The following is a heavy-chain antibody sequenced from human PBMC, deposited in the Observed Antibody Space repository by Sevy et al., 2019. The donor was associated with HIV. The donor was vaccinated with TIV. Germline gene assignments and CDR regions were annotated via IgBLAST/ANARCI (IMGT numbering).Heavy chain of an antibody. J-gene: IGHJ4*02. CDR2: IFSSGST. CDR3: VSLFLSYRSGWSYFDY. Sequence: GGSLRLSCAISGFTVNDKYIIWVRQAPGKGLEWVSVIFSSGSTYYADSAKCRFTISRDNSKNKMDLQMNSVRAEDTAVYYCVSLFLSYRSGWSYFDYWGQGTLVTVSS. CDR1: GFTVNDKY. D-gene: IGHD6-19*01. V-gene: IGHV3-66*02.